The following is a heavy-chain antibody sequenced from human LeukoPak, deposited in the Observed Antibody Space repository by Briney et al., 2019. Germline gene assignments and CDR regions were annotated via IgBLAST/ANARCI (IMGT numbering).Heavy chain of an antibody. V-gene: IGHV3-23*01. CDR2: IGGSGSST. Sequence: GGSLRLSCAASGFTFSSFAMSWVRQAPGKGLALVSAIGGSGSSTYYAGSVKGRFTISRDNSKNTLYLQMNSLRAEDTAVYYCAKSDTSGPTAHDYWGQGTLVTVSS. CDR3: AKSDTSGPTAHDY. J-gene: IGHJ4*02. CDR1: GFTFSSFA. D-gene: IGHD3-22*01.